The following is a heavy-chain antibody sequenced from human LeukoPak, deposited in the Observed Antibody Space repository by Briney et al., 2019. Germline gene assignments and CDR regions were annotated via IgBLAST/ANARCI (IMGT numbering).Heavy chain of an antibody. CDR2: ISHDGNIK. J-gene: IGHJ4*01. Sequence: GGSLRLSCAASGLSFNTFGFHWVRQAPGKGLEWVALISHDGNIKYYAASVKGRFTISRDNSRNTLYLQVNSLRTDDSAVYYCATEERPEAVFDSWGHGNLVSVSS. D-gene: IGHD6-19*01. V-gene: IGHV3-30*03. CDR1: GLSFNTFG. CDR3: ATEERPEAVFDS.